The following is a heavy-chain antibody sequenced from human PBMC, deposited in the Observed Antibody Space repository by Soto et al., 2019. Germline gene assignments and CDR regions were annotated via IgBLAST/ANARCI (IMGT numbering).Heavy chain of an antibody. CDR2: ISGKNGNT. V-gene: IGHV1-18*04. Sequence: ASVKVSCKASGYSFSDFGITWVRQAPGQGLEWMGWISGKNGNTNYAQKVQGRVTLTADTSTSTAYMEMRALTSDDTATYYCARSDYYENTGTFEYWGQGTPVTVSS. D-gene: IGHD4-17*01. CDR3: ARSDYYENTGTFEY. J-gene: IGHJ4*02. CDR1: GYSFSDFG.